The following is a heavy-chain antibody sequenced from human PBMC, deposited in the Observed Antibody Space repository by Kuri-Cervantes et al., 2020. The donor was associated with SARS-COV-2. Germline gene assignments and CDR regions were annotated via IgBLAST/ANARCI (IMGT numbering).Heavy chain of an antibody. Sequence: GESLKISCAASGFTFSSYWMHWVRQAPGKGLVWVSRINSDGSSTSYADSVKGRFTISRDNAKNSLYLQMNSLRAEDTAVYYCARDQCSSTSCYGTYYYYYYGMDVWGQGTTVTVSS. CDR2: INSDGSST. D-gene: IGHD2-2*01. CDR1: GFTFSSYW. CDR3: ARDQCSSTSCYGTYYYYYYGMDV. V-gene: IGHV3-74*01. J-gene: IGHJ6*02.